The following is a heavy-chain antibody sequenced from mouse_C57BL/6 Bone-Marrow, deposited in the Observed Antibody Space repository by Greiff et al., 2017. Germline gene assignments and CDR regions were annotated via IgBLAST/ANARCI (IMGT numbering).Heavy chain of an antibody. V-gene: IGHV1-82*01. CDR2: IYPGDGDT. D-gene: IGHD2-5*01. CDR1: GYAFSSSW. Sequence: VQLQESGPELVKPGASVKISCKASGYAFSSSWMNWVKQRPGKGLEWIGRIYPGDGDTNYNGKFKGKATLTADKSSSTAYMQLSSLTSEDSAVYLCARSGIYYSKYVPWFAYWGQGTLVTVSA. CDR3: ARSGIYYSKYVPWFAY. J-gene: IGHJ3*01.